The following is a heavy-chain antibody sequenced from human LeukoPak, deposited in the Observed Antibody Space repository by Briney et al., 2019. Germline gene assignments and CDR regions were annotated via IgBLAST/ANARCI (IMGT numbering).Heavy chain of an antibody. CDR2: INHSGSS. D-gene: IGHD3-22*01. CDR1: GGSFSGYY. J-gene: IGHJ5*02. Sequence: PSETLSLTCAVYGGSFSGYYWSWIRQPPGKGLEWIGEINHSGSSNYNPSLKSRVTISVDTSKNQFSLKLSSVTAADTAVYYCARVLDSSGYYYGFDPWGQGTLVTVSS. V-gene: IGHV4-34*01. CDR3: ARVLDSSGYYYGFDP.